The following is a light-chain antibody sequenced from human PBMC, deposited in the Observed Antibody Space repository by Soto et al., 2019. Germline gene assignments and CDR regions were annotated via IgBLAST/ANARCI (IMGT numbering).Light chain of an antibody. CDR2: EVN. CDR3: SSYAGINILYV. V-gene: IGLV2-8*01. Sequence: QSALTPPPSAYGSPGQSVTISCTGTSRDVGGYDCVSWYQQHPGKAPKLMMYEVNKLPSGVPDRFSGSKSGNTASLTVSGLQPEDEADYYCSSYAGINILYVFGAGTKVTVL. CDR1: SRDVGGYDC. J-gene: IGLJ1*01.